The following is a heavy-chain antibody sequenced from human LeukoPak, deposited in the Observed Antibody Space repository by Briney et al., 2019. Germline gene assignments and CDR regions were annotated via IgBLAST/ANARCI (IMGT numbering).Heavy chain of an antibody. CDR2: INPNSGGT. J-gene: IGHJ4*02. V-gene: IGHV1-2*02. CDR3: ARDEDYFEY. Sequence: ASVKVSCKASGYTFTGYYMHWVRQAPGQGLEWMGWINPNSGGTNYAQKFQGRVTMTTDTSTSTAYMELRSLRSDDTAVYYCARDEDYFEYWGQGTLVTVSS. CDR1: GYTFTGYY.